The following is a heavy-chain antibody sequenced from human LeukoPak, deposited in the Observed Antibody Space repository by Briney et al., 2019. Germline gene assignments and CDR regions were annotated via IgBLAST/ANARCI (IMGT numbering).Heavy chain of an antibody. D-gene: IGHD2-2*02. CDR2: ISSNGGST. Sequence: GRSLRPSCAASGFTFSSYAMHWVRQAAGKGLEHVTAISSNGGSTYYANSVKGRFTISRDNSKNTLYLQMGSLRAEDMAVYYCARVYCSSTSCYKDYWGQGTLVTVSS. CDR3: ARVYCSSTSCYKDY. CDR1: GFTFSSYA. J-gene: IGHJ4*02. V-gene: IGHV3-64*01.